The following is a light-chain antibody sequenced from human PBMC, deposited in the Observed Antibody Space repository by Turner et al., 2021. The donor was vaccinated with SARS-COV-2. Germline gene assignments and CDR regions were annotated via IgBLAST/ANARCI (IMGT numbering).Light chain of an antibody. CDR1: QSVLNRSNNKHY. J-gene: IGKJ1*01. V-gene: IGKV4-1*01. Sequence: DIVMTQSPDSLAVSLGERATINCKSSQSVLNRSNNKHYVGWVQKKAGQPPKLLIYWASSRGSGVPDRFSGSGSGTDFTLTISSLQPEDVAVYYCHQYYTSLWTFGQGTKVEIK. CDR2: WAS. CDR3: HQYYTSLWT.